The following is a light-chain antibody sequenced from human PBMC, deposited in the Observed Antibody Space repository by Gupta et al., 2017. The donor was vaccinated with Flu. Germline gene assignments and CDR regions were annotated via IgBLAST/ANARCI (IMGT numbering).Light chain of an antibody. V-gene: IGKV3-20*01. Sequence: ETATLSCGASQSVINNQLAWYQQRPGQTPRLLIYGASSRATGIPDRFSGSGSGTNFTLTISRLEPEDFALYYCQQNGIPPEAFGQGTKLEIK. J-gene: IGKJ2*01. CDR3: QQNGIPPEA. CDR1: QSVINNQ. CDR2: GAS.